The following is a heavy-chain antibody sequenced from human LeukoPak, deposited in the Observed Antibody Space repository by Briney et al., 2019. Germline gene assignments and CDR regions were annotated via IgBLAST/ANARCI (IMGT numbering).Heavy chain of an antibody. D-gene: IGHD1-1*01. CDR1: GGSVSSGSYY. V-gene: IGHV4-61*01. CDR3: ARVRGYGSYFDY. Sequence: SETLSLTCTVSGGSVSSGSYYWSWIRQPPGKGLEWIGYIYYSGSTNYNPSLKSRVTISVDTSKNQFSLKLSSVTAADTAVYYCARVRGYGSYFDYWGQGTLVTVSS. CDR2: IYYSGST. J-gene: IGHJ4*02.